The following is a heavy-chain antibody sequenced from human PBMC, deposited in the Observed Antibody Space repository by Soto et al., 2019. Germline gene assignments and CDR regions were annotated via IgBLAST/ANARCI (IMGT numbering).Heavy chain of an antibody. CDR2: ISSSSSYI. J-gene: IGHJ6*04. Sequence: GWSLRLSCAASGFTFSSYSMNLVRQAPGKGLEWVSSISSSSSYIYYADSVKGRFTISRDNAKNSLYLQMNSLRAEDTAVYYCARGLNHYYDSSGYYSYYGMEVWGKGTTVTVSS. D-gene: IGHD3-22*01. CDR3: ARGLNHYYDSSGYYSYYGMEV. V-gene: IGHV3-21*01. CDR1: GFTFSSYS.